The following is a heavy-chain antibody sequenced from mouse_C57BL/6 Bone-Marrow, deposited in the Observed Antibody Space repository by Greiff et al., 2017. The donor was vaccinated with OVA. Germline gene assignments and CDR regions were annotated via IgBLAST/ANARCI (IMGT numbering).Heavy chain of an antibody. Sequence: EVKLVESGGGLVKPGGSLKLSCAASGFTFSSYAMSWVRQTPEKRLEWVATISDGGSYTYYPDNVKGRFTISRDNAKNNLYLQMSHLKSEDTAMYDWAREDYSWDWFAYWGKGTLVTVSA. CDR3: AREDYSWDWFAY. D-gene: IGHD2-13*01. J-gene: IGHJ3*01. CDR2: ISDGGSYT. CDR1: GFTFSSYA. V-gene: IGHV5-4*01.